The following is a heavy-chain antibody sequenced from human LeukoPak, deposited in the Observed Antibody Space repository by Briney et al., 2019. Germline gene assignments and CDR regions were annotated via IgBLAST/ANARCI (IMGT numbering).Heavy chain of an antibody. J-gene: IGHJ4*02. V-gene: IGHV3-48*02. CDR2: ISGPSSSI. CDR3: ARDDDMLPEKSHGGY. D-gene: IGHD3-9*01. Sequence: GGSLRLSCAASGFSFSSYSMNWFRQTPGKGLEWVSYISGPSSSIVYADSVRGRFTISRDNGKNSLYLQMSSLRDEDTAVYYCARDDDMLPEKSHGGYWGRGTLVTVSS. CDR1: GFSFSSYS.